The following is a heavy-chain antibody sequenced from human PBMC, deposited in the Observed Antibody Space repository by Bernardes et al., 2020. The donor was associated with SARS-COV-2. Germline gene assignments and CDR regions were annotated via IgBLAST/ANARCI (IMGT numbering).Heavy chain of an antibody. V-gene: IGHV3-21*06. J-gene: IGHJ2*01. Sequence: GGSLCLSCAASAFNFGDPSMNWVRQAPGTGLEWVSSISGSSSYKYYADSVRGRFTVSRDNAKNSLFLQMNSLRVDDTAVYFCARDRGRAPLMYWHFDLWGRGTSVTVSS. CDR3: ARDRGRAPLMYWHFDL. CDR1: AFNFGDPS. D-gene: IGHD3-10*01. CDR2: ISGSSSYK.